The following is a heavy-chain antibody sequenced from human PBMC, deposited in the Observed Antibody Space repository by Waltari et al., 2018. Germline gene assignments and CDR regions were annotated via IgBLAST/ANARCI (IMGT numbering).Heavy chain of an antibody. Sequence: EVQVVESGGGLIQPGGSLRLSCAVSGFIVSSNYMSWVCQAPGKGWGWFSVIYSGGSSYYVDSVKGRFTISRDNSKNTIYLEMNSLRGEDTAVYFCVGHRFGSGSYFDYWGQGTPVTVSS. V-gene: IGHV3-53*01. CDR1: GFIVSSNY. CDR3: VGHRFGSGSYFDY. J-gene: IGHJ4*02. CDR2: IYSGGSS. D-gene: IGHD3-10*01.